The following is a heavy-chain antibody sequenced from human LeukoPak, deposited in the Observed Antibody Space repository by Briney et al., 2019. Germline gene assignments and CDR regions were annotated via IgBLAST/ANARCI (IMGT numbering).Heavy chain of an antibody. CDR3: ARDPYGSGSHDFDY. V-gene: IGHV3-33*01. D-gene: IGHD3-10*01. CDR2: IGYDGSNK. Sequence: GGSLRLSCAPSGLTFSSYGMHWVRQAPGKGLECVAVIGYDGSNKYYADSVKGRFTISRDNSKNTLYLQMNSLRAEDTAVYYCARDPYGSGSHDFDYWGQGTLVTVSS. J-gene: IGHJ4*02. CDR1: GLTFSSYG.